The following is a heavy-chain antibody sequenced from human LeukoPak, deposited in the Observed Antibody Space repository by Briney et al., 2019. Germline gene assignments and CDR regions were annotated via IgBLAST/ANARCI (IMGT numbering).Heavy chain of an antibody. CDR1: GFTFNNYA. CDR2: ISASGGGT. J-gene: IGHJ4*02. CDR3: AKDPQRYCSGGSCLYFDY. V-gene: IGHV3-23*01. Sequence: GGSLRLSCAASGFTFNNYAMSWVRQAPGKGLEWVSAISASGGGTNYADSVKGRFIISRDNSKNTLYLQMDSLRAEDTAVYYCAKDPQRYCSGGSCLYFDYWGQGTLVTVSS. D-gene: IGHD2-15*01.